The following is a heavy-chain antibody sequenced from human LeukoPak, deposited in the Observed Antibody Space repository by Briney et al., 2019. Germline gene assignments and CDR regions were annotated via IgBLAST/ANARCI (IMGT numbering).Heavy chain of an antibody. V-gene: IGHV4-39*07. D-gene: IGHD3-3*02. Sequence: SETLCLTCTVSGGSISSSSYYWGWIRQPPGKGLEWIGSIYYSGSTNYNPSLKTRVTISVDTSKNQFSLKLSSVTAADTAVYYCARAFYPGYYSYMAVWGKGTTVTVSS. CDR3: ARAFYPGYYSYMAV. CDR1: GGSISSSSYY. J-gene: IGHJ6*03. CDR2: IYYSGST.